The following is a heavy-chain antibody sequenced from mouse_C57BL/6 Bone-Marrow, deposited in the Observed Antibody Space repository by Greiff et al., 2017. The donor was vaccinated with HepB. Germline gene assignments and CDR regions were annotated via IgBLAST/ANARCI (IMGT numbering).Heavy chain of an antibody. V-gene: IGHV5-6*02. D-gene: IGHD1-1*01. CDR1: GFTFSSYG. J-gene: IGHJ1*03. CDR2: ISSGGSYT. Sequence: DVMLVESGGDLVKPGGSLKLSCAASGFTFSSYGMSWVRQTPDKRLEWVATISSGGSYTYYPDSVKGRFTISRDNAKNTLYLQMSSLKSEDTAMYYCARRYYYGSSYAYWYFDVWGTGTTVTVSS. CDR3: ARRYYYGSSYAYWYFDV.